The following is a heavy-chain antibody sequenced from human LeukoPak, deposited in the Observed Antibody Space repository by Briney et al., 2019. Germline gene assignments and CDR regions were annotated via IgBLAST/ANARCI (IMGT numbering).Heavy chain of an antibody. J-gene: IGHJ4*02. CDR3: ARLGITGTTLYYFDY. Sequence: GESLKISCKGSGHSFTNYWIGWVRQMPGKGLQWMGLIYPGDSGSKYSPSFQGQVTMSADKSINTAYLQWSSLKASDTAMYYCARLGITGTTLYYFDYWGQGTLVTVSS. CDR2: IYPGDSGS. D-gene: IGHD1-20*01. V-gene: IGHV5-51*01. CDR1: GHSFTNYW.